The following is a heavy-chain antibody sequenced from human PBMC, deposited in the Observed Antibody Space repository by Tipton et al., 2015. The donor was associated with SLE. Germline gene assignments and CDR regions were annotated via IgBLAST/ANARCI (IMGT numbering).Heavy chain of an antibody. CDR2: IFSSGST. J-gene: IGHJ3*02. Sequence: LRLSCTVSGDSISDVSYCWSWVRLPAGKGLEWIGRIFSSGSTSYNPSLNSRVTISVDTSKNQFSLKLSSVTVADTAVYYCARERLGQASDAFDIWGQGTMVTVSS. V-gene: IGHV4-61*02. CDR3: ARERLGQASDAFDI. CDR1: GDSISDVSYC. D-gene: IGHD3-9*01.